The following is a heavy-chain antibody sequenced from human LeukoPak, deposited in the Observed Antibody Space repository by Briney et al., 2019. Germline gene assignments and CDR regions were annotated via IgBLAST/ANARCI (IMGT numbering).Heavy chain of an antibody. CDR3: ARGGQYTNNWFDP. V-gene: IGHV3-48*01. CDR2: ISSSSSTI. J-gene: IGHJ5*02. CDR1: GFTFSSYS. D-gene: IGHD2-8*01. Sequence: GGSLRLSCAASGFTFSSYSMNWVRQAPGKGLEWVSYISSSSSTIYYADSVKGRFTISRDNAKNSLYLQMNSLRAEDTAVYYCARGGQYTNNWFDPWGQGTLVTVSS.